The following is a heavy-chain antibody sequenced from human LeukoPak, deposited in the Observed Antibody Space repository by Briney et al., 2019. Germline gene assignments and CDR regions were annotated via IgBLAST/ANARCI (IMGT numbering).Heavy chain of an antibody. Sequence: ASVKVSCKASGGTFSSYGISWVRQAPGQGLEWMGWISAYNGNTNYAQKLQGRVTMTTDTSTSTAYMELRSLRSDDTAVYYCASYAIDYYDSSGYSHYWGQGTLVTVSS. CDR2: ISAYNGNT. D-gene: IGHD3-22*01. J-gene: IGHJ4*02. CDR3: ASYAIDYYDSSGYSHY. CDR1: GGTFSSYG. V-gene: IGHV1-18*01.